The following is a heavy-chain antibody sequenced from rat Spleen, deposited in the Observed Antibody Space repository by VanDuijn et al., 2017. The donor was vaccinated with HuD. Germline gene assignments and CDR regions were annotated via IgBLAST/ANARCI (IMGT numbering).Heavy chain of an antibody. CDR1: GFSLTSYN. D-gene: IGHD5-1*01. CDR3: GRDGSGGEFDY. Sequence: QVQLKESGPGLVQPSETLSLTCTVSGFSLTSYNVHWVRQPLGKGLEWMGIIWTGGSTDDKSAQRSRLSITRDTSESQVFLKVNRLQTGDIGTYDCGRDGSGGEFDYGGQGVMVTGSS. V-gene: IGHV2-30*01. J-gene: IGHJ2*01. CDR2: IWTGGST.